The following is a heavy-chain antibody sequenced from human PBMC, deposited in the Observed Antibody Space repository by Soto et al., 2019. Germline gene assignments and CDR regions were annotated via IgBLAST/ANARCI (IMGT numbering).Heavy chain of an antibody. CDR1: GGTFSSYA. J-gene: IGHJ4*02. V-gene: IGHV1-69*13. CDR3: ARDTYYYGSGSYFIFDY. D-gene: IGHD3-10*01. CDR2: IIPIFGTA. Sequence: ASVKVSCKASGGTFSSYAISWVRQAPGQGLEWMGGIIPIFGTANYAQKFQGRVTITADESTSTAYMELSSLRSEDTAVYYCARDTYYYGSGSYFIFDYWGQGTLVTVSS.